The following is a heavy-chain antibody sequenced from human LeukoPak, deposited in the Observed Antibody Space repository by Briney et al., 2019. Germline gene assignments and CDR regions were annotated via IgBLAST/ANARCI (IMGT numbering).Heavy chain of an antibody. D-gene: IGHD3-22*01. J-gene: IGHJ3*02. V-gene: IGHV1-2*04. CDR3: ARDRDDSSGPDAFDI. CDR1: GGTFSSYA. CDR2: INPNSGGT. Sequence: ASVKVSCKASGGTFSSYAISWVRQAPGQGLEWMGWINPNSGGTNYAQKFQGWVTMTRDTSISTAYMELSRLRSDDTAVYYCARDRDDSSGPDAFDIWGQGTMVTVSS.